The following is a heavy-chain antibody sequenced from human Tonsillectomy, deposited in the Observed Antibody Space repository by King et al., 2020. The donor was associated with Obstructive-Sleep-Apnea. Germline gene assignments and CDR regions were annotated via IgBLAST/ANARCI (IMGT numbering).Heavy chain of an antibody. J-gene: IGHJ5*02. CDR2: ISYDGSNK. V-gene: IGHV3-30*04. CDR3: ARDHLPGRVTSTEYNWFDP. Sequence: VQLVESGGGVVQPGKSLRLSCTASGFTFSSFPMHWVRQAPGKGLEWVAVISYDGSNKYYADSVRGRFTISRDNSKNTLYLQMNSLRAEDSAVYYCARDHLPGRVTSTEYNWFDPWGQGTLVTVSS. D-gene: IGHD2-21*02. CDR1: GFTFSSFP.